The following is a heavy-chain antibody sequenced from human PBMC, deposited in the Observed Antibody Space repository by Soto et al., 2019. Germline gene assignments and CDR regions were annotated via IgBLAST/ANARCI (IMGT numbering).Heavy chain of an antibody. J-gene: IGHJ4*02. CDR3: ARFRAYCGGDCSSGLDY. D-gene: IGHD2-21*02. CDR2: INPSGGST. Sequence: GGSVKVSCKASGYTFTSYYMHWVRQAPGQGLEWMGIINPSGGSTSYAQKFQGRVTMTRDTSTSTVYMELSSLRSEDTAVYYCARFRAYCGGDCSSGLDYWGQGTLVTVSS. V-gene: IGHV1-46*01. CDR1: GYTFTSYY.